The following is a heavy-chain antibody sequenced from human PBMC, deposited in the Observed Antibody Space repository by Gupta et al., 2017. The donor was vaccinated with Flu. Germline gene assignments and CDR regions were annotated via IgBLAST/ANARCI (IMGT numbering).Heavy chain of an antibody. Sequence: QVQLLQSGAEVKKPGSSVKVSCKASGGTFSSDAITWVRQAPGQGLGWRGGISPIFGTLNYAQKFQDRVTIAADKSTSTAYMGLSSLISEDTAVYYCARGIYCRSSSCPRHNWFDPWGQGTLVTVTS. CDR3: ARGIYCRSSSCPRHNWFDP. CDR1: GGTFSSDA. CDR2: ISPIFGTL. V-gene: IGHV1-69*06. D-gene: IGHD2-2*01. J-gene: IGHJ5*02.